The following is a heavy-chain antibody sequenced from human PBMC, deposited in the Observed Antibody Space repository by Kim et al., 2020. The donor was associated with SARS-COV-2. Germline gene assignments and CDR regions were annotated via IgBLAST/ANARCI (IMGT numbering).Heavy chain of an antibody. CDR3: AKDRDPNSSGYMALHH. D-gene: IGHD3-22*01. J-gene: IGHJ1*01. V-gene: IGHV3-30*18. CDR2: ISYDGSTK. CDR1: GFTFSTYG. Sequence: GGSLRLSCAASGFTFSTYGMHWVLQAPGKGLEWVAVISYDGSTKYYTESVKGRFTISRDNSKNTLYLQMNSLRPEDTAVYYCAKDRDPNSSGYMALHHWG.